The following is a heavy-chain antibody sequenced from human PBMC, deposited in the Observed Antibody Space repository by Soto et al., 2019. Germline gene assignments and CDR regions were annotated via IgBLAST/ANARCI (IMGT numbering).Heavy chain of an antibody. Sequence: PGGSLRLSCAASGFTFSSYWMHWVRQAPGKGLVWVSRINSDGSSTSYADSVKGRFTISRDNAKNTLYLQMNSLRAEDTAVYYCARPYYYDSSFYYEEYYHYYGQDVWGQGTTVTVSS. D-gene: IGHD3-22*01. V-gene: IGHV3-74*01. J-gene: IGHJ6*02. CDR2: INSDGSST. CDR1: GFTFSSYW. CDR3: ARPYYYDSSFYYEEYYHYYGQDV.